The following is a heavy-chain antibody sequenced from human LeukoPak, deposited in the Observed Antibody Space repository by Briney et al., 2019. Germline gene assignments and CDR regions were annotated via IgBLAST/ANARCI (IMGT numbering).Heavy chain of an antibody. D-gene: IGHD3-9*01. CDR1: GGSFSGYY. V-gene: IGHV4-34*01. Sequence: PSETLSLTCAVYGGSFSGYYWSWIRQPPGKGLEWIGEINHSGSTNYNPSLKSRVTISVDTSKNQFSLKLSSVTAADTAVYYCARLGVLRYFDWGQGTLVTVSS. CDR3: ARLGVLRYFD. CDR2: INHSGST. J-gene: IGHJ4*02.